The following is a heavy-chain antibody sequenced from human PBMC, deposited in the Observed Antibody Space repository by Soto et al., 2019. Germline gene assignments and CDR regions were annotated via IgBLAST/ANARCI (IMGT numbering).Heavy chain of an antibody. CDR1: GFTFTDYW. CDR3: GREVVIGGYYNGLAP. Sequence: GGSLRLSCAASGFTFTDYWMSWVRQAPGKGLEWVANIKQDGSAKYYVDSVKGRFTISRDNAKNSLYLQMNSLRTEDTAVYYRGREVVIGGYYNGLAPWGQGPLVTVSS. D-gene: IGHD1-26*01. V-gene: IGHV3-7*01. J-gene: IGHJ5*02. CDR2: IKQDGSAK.